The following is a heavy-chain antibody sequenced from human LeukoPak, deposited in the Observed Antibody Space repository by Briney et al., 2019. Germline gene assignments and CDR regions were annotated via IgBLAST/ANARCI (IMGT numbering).Heavy chain of an antibody. CDR1: GYTFTSYG. CDR2: ISAYNGNT. V-gene: IGHV1-18*01. D-gene: IGHD6-19*01. CDR3: ARGSSGPYYYGMDV. J-gene: IGHJ6*02. Sequence: ASVKVSCKASGYTFTSYGISWVRQAPGQGLEWMGWISAYNGNTNYAQKPQGRVTMTTDTSTSTAYMELRSLRSDDTAVYYCARGSSGPYYYGMDVWGQGTTVTVSS.